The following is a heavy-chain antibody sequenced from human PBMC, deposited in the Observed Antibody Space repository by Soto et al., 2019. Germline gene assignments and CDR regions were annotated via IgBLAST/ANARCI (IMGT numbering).Heavy chain of an antibody. D-gene: IGHD6-6*01. CDR2: IYYSGST. V-gene: IGHV4-59*01. Sequence: SETLSLTCTVSGGSISSYYWSWIRQPPGKGLEWIGYIYYSGSTNYNPSLKSRVTISVDTSKNQFSLKLSSVTAADTAVYYCARDSSSGYYGMYVWGQGTTVTVSS. J-gene: IGHJ6*02. CDR1: GGSISSYY. CDR3: ARDSSSGYYGMYV.